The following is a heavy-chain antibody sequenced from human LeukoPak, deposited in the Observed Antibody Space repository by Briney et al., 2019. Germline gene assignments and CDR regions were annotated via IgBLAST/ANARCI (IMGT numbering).Heavy chain of an antibody. CDR1: GDSVSSNSAA. CDR3: ARAALDFWSGYYTLGDY. Sequence: SHTLSLTCAISGDSVSSNSAAWNWIRQSPSRGLEWLGRTYYRSKWYNDYAVSVKSRITINPDTSKNQFSPQLNSVTPEDTAVYYCARAALDFWSGYYTLGDYWGQGTLVTGSS. V-gene: IGHV6-1*01. CDR2: TYYRSKWYN. J-gene: IGHJ4*02. D-gene: IGHD3-3*01.